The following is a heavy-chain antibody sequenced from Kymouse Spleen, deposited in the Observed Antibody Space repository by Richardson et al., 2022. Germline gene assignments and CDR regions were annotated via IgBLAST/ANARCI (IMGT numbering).Heavy chain of an antibody. D-gene: IGHD3-10*01. V-gene: IGHV4-34*01. Sequence: QVQLQQWGAGLLKPSETLSLTCAVYGGSFSGYYWSWIRQPPGKGLEWIGEINHSGSTNYNPSLKSRVTISVDTSKNQFSLKLSSVTAADTAVYYCARHYYGSGDPWGQGTLVTVSS. CDR2: INHSGST. J-gene: IGHJ5*02. CDR3: ARHYYGSGDP. CDR1: GGSFSGYY.